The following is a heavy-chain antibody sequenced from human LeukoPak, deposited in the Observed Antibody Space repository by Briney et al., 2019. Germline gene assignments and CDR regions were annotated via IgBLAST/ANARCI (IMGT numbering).Heavy chain of an antibody. J-gene: IGHJ4*02. Sequence: NSSEALSLTCTVSGGSISSFFWSWIRQPPGKGLELIGYVHSSGSTKYNPSLKSRLIISVDMYKHQFSLKLRSVSVAHRAVYYCARLAPGNYDLLTGNPKVVFDYWGQGALVTLTS. CDR3: ARLAPGNYDLLTGNPKVVFDY. V-gene: IGHV4-59*01. CDR2: VHSSGST. D-gene: IGHD3-9*01. CDR1: GGSISSFF.